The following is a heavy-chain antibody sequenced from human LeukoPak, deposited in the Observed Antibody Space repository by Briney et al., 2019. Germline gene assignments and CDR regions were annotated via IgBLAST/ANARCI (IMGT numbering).Heavy chain of an antibody. CDR1: GFPFRDHD. CDR3: ARRTSGAFAI. Sequence: PGGSLRLSCAASGFPFRDHDMNWVRQAPGKGLEWVSYISSSGSDKYYPDSVKGRFTISRDNAKNSLYLQMNSLRAEDTAVYYCARRTSGAFAIWGQGTKVTVSS. V-gene: IGHV3-48*03. J-gene: IGHJ3*02. CDR2: ISSSGSDK.